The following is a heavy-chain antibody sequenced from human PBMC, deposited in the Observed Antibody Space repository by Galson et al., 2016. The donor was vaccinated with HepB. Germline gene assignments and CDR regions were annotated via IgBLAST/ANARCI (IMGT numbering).Heavy chain of an antibody. CDR1: GFTFSSYG. Sequence: SLRLSCAASGFTFSSYGMHWVRQAPGKGLEWVAVIWYDGSNKYYADSVKGRFTISRDNSQSTGYLQMNSLRAEDTAVYYCARQNLGHCSGGRGRCSPDGLDIWGQGTVVTVSS. D-gene: IGHD2-15*01. CDR2: IWYDGSNK. J-gene: IGHJ3*02. V-gene: IGHV3-33*01. CDR3: ARQNLGHCSGGRGRCSPDGLDI.